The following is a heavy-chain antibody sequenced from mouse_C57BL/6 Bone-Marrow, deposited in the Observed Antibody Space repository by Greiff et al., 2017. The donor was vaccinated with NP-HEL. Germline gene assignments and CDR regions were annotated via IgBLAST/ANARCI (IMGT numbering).Heavy chain of an antibody. CDR1: GYTFTSYW. Sequence: QVQLQQPGAELVKPGASVKLSCKASGYTFTSYWMHWVKQRPGQGLEWIGMIHPNSGSTSYNEKFKSKATLTVDKSSSTAYMQLSSLTSEESAVSYSSLSYYCNLYAMDYWGQGPAVTVSS. J-gene: IGHJ4*01. V-gene: IGHV1-64*01. D-gene: IGHD2-1*01. CDR3: SLSYYCNLYAMDY. CDR2: IHPNSGST.